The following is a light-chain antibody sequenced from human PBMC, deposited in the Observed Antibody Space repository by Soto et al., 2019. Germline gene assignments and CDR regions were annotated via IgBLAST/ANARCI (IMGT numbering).Light chain of an antibody. CDR3: QQYNSYWT. V-gene: IGKV1-5*03. Sequence: DIQMTQSPSTLSASVGDRVTITCRASQSISSWLAWYQQKPGKAPKLLIYKASSLESGVPSRFSGSGSGTEFTLTISILQPYDFATYYVQQYNSYWTFGQGTKVEIK. J-gene: IGKJ1*01. CDR2: KAS. CDR1: QSISSW.